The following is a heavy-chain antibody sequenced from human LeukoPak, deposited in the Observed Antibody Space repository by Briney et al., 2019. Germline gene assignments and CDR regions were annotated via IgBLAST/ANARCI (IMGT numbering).Heavy chain of an antibody. D-gene: IGHD2-8*01. CDR2: INPNSGST. Sequence: ASVKVSCKASGYTFTGYYMHWVRQAPGQGLEWMGWINPNSGSTSYAQKFQGRVTMTRDISTSTVYMELSSLRSEDTAVYYCARDRWGGDIVLMLWGKGTTVTVSS. CDR1: GYTFTGYY. J-gene: IGHJ6*04. V-gene: IGHV1-2*02. CDR3: ARDRWGGDIVLML.